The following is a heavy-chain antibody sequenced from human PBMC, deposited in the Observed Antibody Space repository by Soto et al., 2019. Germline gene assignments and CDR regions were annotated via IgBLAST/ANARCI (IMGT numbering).Heavy chain of an antibody. Sequence: GGSLRLSCAASGFTFSSYGMHWVRQAPGKGLEWVAVISYDGSNKYYADSVKGRFTISRDNSKNTLYLQMSSLRAEDTAVYYCAKDRGEMATIVDYWGQGTLVTVSS. J-gene: IGHJ4*02. CDR1: GFTFSSYG. CDR3: AKDRGEMATIVDY. D-gene: IGHD5-12*01. V-gene: IGHV3-30*18. CDR2: ISYDGSNK.